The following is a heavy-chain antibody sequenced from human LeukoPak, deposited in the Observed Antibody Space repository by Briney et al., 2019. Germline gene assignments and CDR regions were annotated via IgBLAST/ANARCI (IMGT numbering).Heavy chain of an antibody. CDR3: ARDQTERGGVYYPMDV. CDR1: GGSIRLYY. Sequence: PSETLSLTCTVSGGSIRLYYWSWIRQPPGKGLEWIGYIYYTGSTNYNPSLKSRVTISVDTSKNQFSPKLSSMTAADTAVYYCARDQTERGGVYYPMDVWGQGTTVTVSS. V-gene: IGHV4-59*01. CDR2: IYYTGST. D-gene: IGHD1-1*01. J-gene: IGHJ6*02.